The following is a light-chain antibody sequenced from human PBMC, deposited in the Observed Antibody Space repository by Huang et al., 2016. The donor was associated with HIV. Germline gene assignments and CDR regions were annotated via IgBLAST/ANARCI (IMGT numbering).Light chain of an antibody. CDR1: QSIGSY. Sequence: EIVLTQSPATLSLSPGEGATLSCRASQSIGSYLAWYQQKPGQAPRLLIYNKSNRATGIPARFRGSGSGRGFTLTISSLEPDDFAVYYCQQRSNWPVTFGQGTRLEIK. CDR2: NKS. CDR3: QQRSNWPVT. V-gene: IGKV3-11*02. J-gene: IGKJ5*01.